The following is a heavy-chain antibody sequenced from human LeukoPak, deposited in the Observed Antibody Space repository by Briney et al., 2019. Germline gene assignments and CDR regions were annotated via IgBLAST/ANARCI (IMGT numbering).Heavy chain of an antibody. J-gene: IGHJ4*02. CDR3: AISLVLRKLDY. CDR1: GFAVSSNY. Sequence: PGGSLRLSCAASGFAVSSNYMSWVRQAPGKGLEWVSVIYSGGSTYYADSVKGRFTISRDNSKNTLYLQMNSLRAEDTAVYYCAISLVLRKLDYWGQGTLVTVSS. CDR2: IYSGGST. D-gene: IGHD3-16*01. V-gene: IGHV3-53*01.